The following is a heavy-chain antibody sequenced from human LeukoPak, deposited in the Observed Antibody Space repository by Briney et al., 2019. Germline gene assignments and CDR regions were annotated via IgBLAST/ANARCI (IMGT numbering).Heavy chain of an antibody. V-gene: IGHV3-9*01. CDR2: ISWNSGSI. CDR3: ARGARDGYNL. J-gene: IGHJ4*02. CDR1: GFTFDDYA. Sequence: GGSLRLSCAASGFTFDDYAMHWVRQAPGKGLEWVSGISWNSGSIGYADSVKGRFTISRDNAKNTLYLQMNSLTAEDTAVYYCARGARDGYNLWGQGTLVTVSS. D-gene: IGHD5-24*01.